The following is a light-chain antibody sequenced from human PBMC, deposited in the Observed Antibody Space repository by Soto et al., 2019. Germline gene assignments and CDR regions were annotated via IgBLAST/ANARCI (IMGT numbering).Light chain of an antibody. Sequence: EIVLTQSPGTLSLSPGERATLSCRASQRVRSSYLAWYQQKLGQAPRLLIYGVSNRATGIPDRFSGSGSGTDFTLTISSLQSEEFAFYYCQQYNNWPHTFGQGTKLQIK. J-gene: IGKJ2*01. V-gene: IGKV3-20*01. CDR1: QRVRSSY. CDR3: QQYNNWPHT. CDR2: GVS.